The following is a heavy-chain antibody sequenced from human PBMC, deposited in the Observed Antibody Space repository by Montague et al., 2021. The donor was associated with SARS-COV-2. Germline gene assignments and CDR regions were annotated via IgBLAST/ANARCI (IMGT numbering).Heavy chain of an antibody. CDR3: ARAPYYGPGKPYQFDY. D-gene: IGHD3-10*01. CDR1: GHSINSNYY. CDR2: SYHSGTT. Sequence: SEIRSLTCTVSGHSINSNYYWGWIRQPPGKGLEWIGCSYHSGTTHYHPSLKSRVTISLDTSNNHFSLKVTSVTAADTAVYYCARAPYYGPGKPYQFDYWGRGTLVTVSS. V-gene: IGHV4-38-2*02. J-gene: IGHJ4*02.